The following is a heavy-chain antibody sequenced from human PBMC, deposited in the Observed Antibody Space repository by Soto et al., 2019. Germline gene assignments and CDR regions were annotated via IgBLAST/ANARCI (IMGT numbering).Heavy chain of an antibody. D-gene: IGHD1-26*01. CDR2: INPNSGGT. CDR3: TRGGCISESYYCFDY. J-gene: IGHJ4*02. Sequence: GASVKVSCKASGYTFTGYYMHWVRQAPGQGLEWMGWINPNSGGTNYAQKFQGWVTMTRDTSISTAYMELSRLRAEDTAVYYCTRGGCISESYYCFDYWGQGTLVTVSS. CDR1: GYTFTGYY. V-gene: IGHV1-2*04.